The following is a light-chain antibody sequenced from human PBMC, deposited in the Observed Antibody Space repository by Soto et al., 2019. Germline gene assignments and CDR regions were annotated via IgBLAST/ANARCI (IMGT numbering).Light chain of an antibody. CDR3: QSYDSSLSGGV. J-gene: IGLJ1*01. V-gene: IGLV1-40*01. CDR1: NSNIGAGYD. CDR2: GNN. Sequence: QAVVTQPPSVSGAPGQRVTISCTGTNSNIGAGYDVHWYQHLPGRAPRLLIYGNNNRPSGVPDRFSGSKSGTSASLAITGLQTEDEADYYCQSYDSSLSGGVFGTGTKLTVL.